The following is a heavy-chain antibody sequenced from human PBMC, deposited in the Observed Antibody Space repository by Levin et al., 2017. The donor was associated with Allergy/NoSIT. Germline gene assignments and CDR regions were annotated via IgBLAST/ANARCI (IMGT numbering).Heavy chain of an antibody. D-gene: IGHD3-3*01. Sequence: SETLSLTCSVSGGSISSDYWSWIRQPPGKGLEWIGYISYTGTKYNPSLKSRVIISEGTSKNQFSLKLTSVTSADTAVYYCARIGVKAPATFLDYWGQGTLVSVS. J-gene: IGHJ4*02. CDR2: ISYTGT. CDR1: GGSISSDY. V-gene: IGHV4-59*01. CDR3: ARIGVKAPATFLDY.